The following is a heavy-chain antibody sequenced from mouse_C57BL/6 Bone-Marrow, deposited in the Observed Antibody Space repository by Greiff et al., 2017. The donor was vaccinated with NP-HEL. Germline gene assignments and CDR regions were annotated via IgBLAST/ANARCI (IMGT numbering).Heavy chain of an antibody. D-gene: IGHD1-1*01. CDR1: GFSLSTFGMG. Sequence: QVTLKVSGPGILQPSPTLSLTCSFSGFSLSTFGMGVGWIRQPSGQGLEWLAHLCWDDDKYYNPALKSRLTISKATSNNQVFLKVANVDTADTATYYCARIPYGSSSFDYWGQGTTLTVSS. V-gene: IGHV8-8*01. CDR2: LCWDDDK. CDR3: ARIPYGSSSFDY. J-gene: IGHJ2*01.